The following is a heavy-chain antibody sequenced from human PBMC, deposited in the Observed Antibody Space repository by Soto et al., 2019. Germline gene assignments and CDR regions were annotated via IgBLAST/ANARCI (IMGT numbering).Heavy chain of an antibody. Sequence: GASVKVSCTASGYTFTGYYMHWVRQAPGQGLEWMGWINPNSGGTNYAQKFQGWVTMTRDTSISTAYMELSRLRSDDTAVYYCARGSSTVTYYYYGMDVWGQGTTVTVSS. V-gene: IGHV1-2*04. CDR2: INPNSGGT. CDR1: GYTFTGYY. J-gene: IGHJ6*02. D-gene: IGHD4-17*01. CDR3: ARGSSTVTYYYYGMDV.